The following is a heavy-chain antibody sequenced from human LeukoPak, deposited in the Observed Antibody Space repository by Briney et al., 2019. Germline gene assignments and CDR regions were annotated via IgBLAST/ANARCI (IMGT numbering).Heavy chain of an antibody. V-gene: IGHV4-39*01. D-gene: IGHD2-8*01. Sequence: PSETLSLTCTVSGGSISSSSYYWGWIRQPPGEGPGGIGSIYYSGSTYYNPSLKSRVTISVDTSKNQFSLKLSSVTAADTAVYYCARGYCTNGVCYLNWFDPWGQGTLVAVSS. CDR1: GGSISSSSYY. J-gene: IGHJ5*02. CDR3: ARGYCTNGVCYLNWFDP. CDR2: IYYSGST.